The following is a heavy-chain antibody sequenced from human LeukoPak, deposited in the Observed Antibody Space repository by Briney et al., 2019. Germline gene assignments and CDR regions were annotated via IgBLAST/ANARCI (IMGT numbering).Heavy chain of an antibody. J-gene: IGHJ6*03. V-gene: IGHV1-8*02. CDR2: LNPNSGNT. D-gene: IGHD2-2*01. CDR3: ARGQGCSSASCYHYYYYMDV. Sequence: ASVKDSCKASGYTFTCYYMHWVRQATGQGLEWMGWLNPNSGNTGYAQKFQGRVTMTRNTSISTAYMELSSLGSEDTAVYYCARGQGCSSASCYHYYYYMDVWGKGTTVTVSS. CDR1: GYTFTCYY.